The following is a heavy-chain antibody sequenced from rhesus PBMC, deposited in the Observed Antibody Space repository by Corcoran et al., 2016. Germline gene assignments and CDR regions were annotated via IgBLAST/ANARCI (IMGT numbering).Heavy chain of an antibody. CDR1: GSSISSGYG. D-gene: IGHD3-3*01. V-gene: IGHV4-127*01. Sequence: QVQLQESGPGLVKPSETLSLTCAVSGSSISSGYGWSRFRQPPGKGVEWIGYIGSSSGSTNYNPSRESRVTISKDTSKHQFSLKLSSVTAADTAVYYCARDGPNNIWTGYYTYGLDSWGQGVVVTVSS. CDR3: ARDGPNNIWTGYYTYGLDS. J-gene: IGHJ6*01. CDR2: IGSSSGST.